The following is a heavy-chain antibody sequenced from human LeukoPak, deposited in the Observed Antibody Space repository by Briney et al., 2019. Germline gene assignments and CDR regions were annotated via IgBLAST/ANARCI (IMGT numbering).Heavy chain of an antibody. CDR3: ARGRTNFDASSPPVD. D-gene: IGHD2-8*01. J-gene: IGHJ1*01. CDR1: GFTLTTDP. V-gene: IGHV3-30*04. Sequence: GGSLRLSCAASGFTLTTDPMHWVRQTPGKGLEWLGVLSYDGTDWYYADSVRGRFTISRDNSKNTVDLQMNNLRAEDTAVYHCARGRTNFDASSPPVDWGQGTLVTVSS. CDR2: LSYDGTDW.